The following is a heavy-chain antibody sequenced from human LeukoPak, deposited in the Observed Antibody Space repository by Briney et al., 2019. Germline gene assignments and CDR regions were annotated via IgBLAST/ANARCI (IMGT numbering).Heavy chain of an antibody. D-gene: IGHD2-21*02. J-gene: IGHJ4*02. Sequence: SETLSLTCAVYGGSFSGYYWSWIRQPPGKGLEWIGEINHSGSTNYNPSLKSRVTISVDTSKNQFSLKLSSVTAADTAVYYCARVGRLVTRIDYWGQGTLVTVSS. CDR1: GGSFSGYY. CDR2: INHSGST. CDR3: ARVGRLVTRIDY. V-gene: IGHV4-34*01.